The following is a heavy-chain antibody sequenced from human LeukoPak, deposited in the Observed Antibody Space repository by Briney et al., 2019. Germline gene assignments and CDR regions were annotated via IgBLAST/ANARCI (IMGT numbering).Heavy chain of an antibody. V-gene: IGHV3-49*04. CDR1: GFTFGDHA. CDR3: TRGPIHLWLYDGTDV. Sequence: GGSLRLSCTASGFTFGDHAMSWVRQAPGKGLEWVGFIRSQAYRGTTEYAASVKGRFIISRDDSKSIVYLQMSSLIVEDTAVYFCTRGPIHLWLYDGTDVWGKGTTVIVSS. D-gene: IGHD5-18*01. CDR2: IRSQAYRGTT. J-gene: IGHJ6*04.